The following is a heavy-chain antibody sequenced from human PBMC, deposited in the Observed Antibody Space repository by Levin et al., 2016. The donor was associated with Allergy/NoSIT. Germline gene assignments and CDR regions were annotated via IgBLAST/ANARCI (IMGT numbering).Heavy chain of an antibody. J-gene: IGHJ4*02. CDR3: ARVQEYDIHLGSLDY. Sequence: WVRQAPGQGLEWMGWINPNSGGTNYAQKFQGRVTMTRDTSISTAYMELSRLRSDDTAVYYCARVQEYDIHLGSLDYWGQGTLVTVSS. V-gene: IGHV1-2*02. D-gene: IGHD3-9*01. CDR2: INPNSGGT.